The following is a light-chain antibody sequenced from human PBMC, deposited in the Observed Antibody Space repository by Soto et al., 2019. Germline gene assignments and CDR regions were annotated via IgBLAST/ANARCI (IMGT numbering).Light chain of an antibody. CDR2: GVY. CDR1: SSDVGGYNY. Sequence: QSALTQPPSASGSPGQSVAISCTGTSSDVGGYNYVSWYQQHPGKAPKLIIYGVYHRPSGVSTRFSASKSAYTASLTISGLQAEDEADYYCSSFTTTYFYVFGPGTKLTVL. J-gene: IGLJ1*01. CDR3: SSFTTTYFYV. V-gene: IGLV2-14*01.